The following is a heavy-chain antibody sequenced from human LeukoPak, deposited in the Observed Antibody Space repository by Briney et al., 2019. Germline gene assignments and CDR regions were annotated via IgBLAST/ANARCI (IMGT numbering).Heavy chain of an antibody. Sequence: PSETLSLTCTVSGGSISSYYWSWIRQPPGKGLEWIGYIYYSGSTNYNPSLRSRVTISVDTSKNQFSLELSSVTAADTAVYYCARGGNYGDYDGYFDYWGQGTLVTVSS. CDR2: IYYSGST. V-gene: IGHV4-59*08. CDR1: GGSISSYY. CDR3: ARGGNYGDYDGYFDY. D-gene: IGHD4-17*01. J-gene: IGHJ4*02.